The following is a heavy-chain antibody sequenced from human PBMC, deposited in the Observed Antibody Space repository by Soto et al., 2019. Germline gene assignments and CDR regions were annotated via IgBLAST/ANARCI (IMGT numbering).Heavy chain of an antibody. CDR1: GFTFSSYG. D-gene: IGHD6-13*01. V-gene: IGHV3-30*18. CDR3: AKDSGQQVVFYYFDY. J-gene: IGHJ4*02. CDR2: ISYDGSNK. Sequence: GGSLRLSCAASGFTFSSYGMHWVRQAPGKGLEWVAVISYDGSNKYYADSVKGRFTISRDNSKNTLYLQMNSLRAEDTAVYYCAKDSGQQVVFYYFDYWGQGTLVTVSS.